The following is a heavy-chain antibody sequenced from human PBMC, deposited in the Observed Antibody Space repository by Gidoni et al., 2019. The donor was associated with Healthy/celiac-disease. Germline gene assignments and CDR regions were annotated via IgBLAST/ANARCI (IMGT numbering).Heavy chain of an antibody. CDR3: ARGRYYYDSSGYPDY. D-gene: IGHD3-22*01. CDR2: IIPIFGTA. J-gene: IGHJ4*02. CDR1: GGTFSSYA. V-gene: IGHV1-69*01. Sequence: VSCKASGGTFSSYAISWVRQAPGQGLEWMGGIIPIFGTANYAQKFQGRVTITADESTSTAYMELSSLRSEDTAVYYCARGRYYYDSSGYPDYWGQGTLVTVSS.